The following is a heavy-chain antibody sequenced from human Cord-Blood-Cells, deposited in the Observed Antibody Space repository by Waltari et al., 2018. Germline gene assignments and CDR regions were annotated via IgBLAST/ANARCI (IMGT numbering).Heavy chain of an antibody. J-gene: IGHJ5*02. D-gene: IGHD2-2*01. Sequence: QVQLQESGPGLVKPSQTLSLTCTVSGGSISSGDYYWSWIRQPPGKGLEWIGDIYYSGSTSHTPSLKSRVTISVDTSKNQCSLKLSSVTAADTAVYYCAGGCSSTSCYNWFDPWGQGTLVTVSS. CDR2: IYYSGST. CDR1: GGSISSGDYY. CDR3: AGGCSSTSCYNWFDP. V-gene: IGHV4-30-4*08.